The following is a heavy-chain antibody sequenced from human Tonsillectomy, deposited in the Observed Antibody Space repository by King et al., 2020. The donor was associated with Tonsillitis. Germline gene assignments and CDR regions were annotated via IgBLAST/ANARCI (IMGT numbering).Heavy chain of an antibody. CDR2: IYHSGST. CDR3: ATGYSSSWFDY. J-gene: IGHJ4*02. V-gene: IGHV4-38-2*01. D-gene: IGHD6-13*01. Sequence: VQLQESGPGLVKPSETLSLTCAVSGYSISSGYYWGWIRQPPGKGLEWIGSIYHSGSTHYNPSLKSRVTISVDTSKNQFSLKLSSVTAADTAVYYCATGYSSSWFDYWGQGTLVTVSS. CDR1: GYSISSGYY.